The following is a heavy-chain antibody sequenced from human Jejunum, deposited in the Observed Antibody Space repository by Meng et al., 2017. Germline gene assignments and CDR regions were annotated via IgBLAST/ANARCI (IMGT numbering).Heavy chain of an antibody. CDR3: ARDGGYYDLDY. D-gene: IGHD3-3*01. Sequence: QVQWVQSGAEVKKPGASVKVSCKASGYTLLDAYVHWVRQAPGQGLEWMGRIIPSISDAGSAQKFQGRVTLTWDTSISTAYMELSSLRSDDTATYYCARDGGYYDLDYWGQGTLVTVSS. CDR2: IIPSISDA. CDR1: GYTLLDAY. V-gene: IGHV1-2*06. J-gene: IGHJ4*02.